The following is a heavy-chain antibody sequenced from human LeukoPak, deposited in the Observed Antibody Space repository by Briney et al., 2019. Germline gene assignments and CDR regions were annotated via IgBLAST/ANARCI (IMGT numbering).Heavy chain of an antibody. D-gene: IGHD1-26*01. Sequence: SETLSLTCTVSGGSISSSSYYWGWIRQPPGKGLEWIGSIYYSGSTYYNPSLKSRVTISVDTSKNQLSLNLTSVTAADTATYYCSRESGAFCPFGYWGQGTLVIVPS. CDR1: GGSISSSSYY. CDR2: IYYSGST. CDR3: SRESGAFCPFGY. J-gene: IGHJ4*02. V-gene: IGHV4-39*07.